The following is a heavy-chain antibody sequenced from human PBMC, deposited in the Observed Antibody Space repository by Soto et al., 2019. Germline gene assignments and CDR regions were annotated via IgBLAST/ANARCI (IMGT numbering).Heavy chain of an antibody. Sequence: EVQLLESGGGLVQPGGSLRLSCAASGFTFSSYAMSWVRQAPGKGLEWVSAISGSGGSTYYADSVKGRFTISRDNSKNTLYLQRNSLRAEDTALYYCSKAKHQLVQGCDYLGRGTLVTVSS. J-gene: IGHJ4*02. CDR2: ISGSGGST. CDR3: SKAKHQLVQGCDY. CDR1: GFTFSSYA. D-gene: IGHD6-13*01. V-gene: IGHV3-23*01.